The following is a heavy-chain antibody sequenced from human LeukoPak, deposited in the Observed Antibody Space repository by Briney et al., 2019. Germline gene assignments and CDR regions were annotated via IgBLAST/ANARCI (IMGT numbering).Heavy chain of an antibody. V-gene: IGHV4-4*02. CDR2: IYYSGST. J-gene: IGHJ4*02. CDR1: GGSISNTNW. D-gene: IGHD3-22*01. Sequence: SGTLSLTCGVSGGSISNTNWWTWFRQPPGKGLEWIGNIYYSGSTNYNPSLKSRVTISVDTSKNQFSLKVSSVTAADTAVYYCARGSFQVVVGPDCWGQGTLVTVSS. CDR3: ARGSFQVVVGPDC.